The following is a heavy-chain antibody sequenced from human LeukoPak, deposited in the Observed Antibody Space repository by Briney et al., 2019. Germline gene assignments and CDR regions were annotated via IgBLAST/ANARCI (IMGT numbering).Heavy chain of an antibody. CDR2: IHSDGSTT. Sequence: GGSLRLSCAVSGITVSKYWMHWVRQVPGKGLVWVSRIHSDGSTTDYADSVKGRFTISRDNAKNSLYLQMNSLRAEDTAVYYCARDLDFWSGYPYYYYGMDVWGQGTTVTVSS. CDR3: ARDLDFWSGYPYYYYGMDV. J-gene: IGHJ6*02. V-gene: IGHV3-74*01. CDR1: GITVSKYW. D-gene: IGHD3-3*01.